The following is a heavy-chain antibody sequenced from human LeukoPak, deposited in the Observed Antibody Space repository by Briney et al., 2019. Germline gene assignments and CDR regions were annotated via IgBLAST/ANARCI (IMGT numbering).Heavy chain of an antibody. D-gene: IGHD2-15*01. CDR3: ARRWGGYCSIGSCSGAFDI. CDR2: INHSGST. CDR1: GRSFSGYY. J-gene: IGHJ3*02. V-gene: IGHV4-34*01. Sequence: KPSETLSLTCAVYGRSFSGYYWSWIRQPPGKGLEWIGEINHSGSTNYNPSLKSRVTISVDTSKNQFSLKLSSVTAADTAVYYCARRWGGYCSIGSCSGAFDIWGQGTTITVSS.